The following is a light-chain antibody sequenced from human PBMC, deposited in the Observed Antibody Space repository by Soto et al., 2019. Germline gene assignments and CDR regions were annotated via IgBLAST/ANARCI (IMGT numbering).Light chain of an antibody. V-gene: IGKV1-39*01. J-gene: IGKJ3*01. CDR2: AAS. CDR3: QQSYSTLT. CDR1: QTISDY. Sequence: IRLTESPASRSASVYGRVTSTCRTSQTISDYLNWYQHKPGKAPKLLISAASSLESGVPSRFSGSGSGTDFTLTISSLQPEDFATYYCQQSYSTLTFGPGTKVDI.